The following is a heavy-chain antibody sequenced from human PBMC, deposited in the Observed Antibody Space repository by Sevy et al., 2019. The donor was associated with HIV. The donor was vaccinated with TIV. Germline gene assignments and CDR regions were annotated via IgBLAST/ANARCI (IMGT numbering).Heavy chain of an antibody. V-gene: IGHV4-4*02. CDR1: GGSISSSNW. CDR3: ARGSADYDYVWGSYRPYAFDY. J-gene: IGHJ4*02. CDR2: IYHSGST. D-gene: IGHD3-16*02. Sequence: SETLSLTCAVSGGSISSSNWWSWVRQPPGKGLEWIGEIYHSGSTNYNPSLKSRVTISVDKSKNQFSLKLSSVTAADTAVYYCARGSADYDYVWGSYRPYAFDYWGQRTLVTVSS.